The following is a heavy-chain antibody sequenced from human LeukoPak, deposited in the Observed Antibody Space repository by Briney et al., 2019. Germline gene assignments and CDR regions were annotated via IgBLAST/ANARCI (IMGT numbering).Heavy chain of an antibody. CDR3: ARGPDYGDHGDLDY. CDR2: MNPNSGNT. CDR1: GYTFTSYD. V-gene: IGHV1-8*03. Sequence: GASVKVSCKASGYTFTSYDINWVRQATGQGLEWMGWMNPNSGNTGYAQKFQGRVTITRNTSISTAYMELSSLRSDDTAVYYCARGPDYGDHGDLDYWGRGTLVTVSS. D-gene: IGHD4-17*01. J-gene: IGHJ4*02.